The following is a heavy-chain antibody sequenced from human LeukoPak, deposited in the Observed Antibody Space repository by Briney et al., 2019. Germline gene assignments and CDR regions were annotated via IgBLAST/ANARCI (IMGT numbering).Heavy chain of an antibody. CDR2: ISGYNGST. J-gene: IGHJ1*01. V-gene: IGHV3-21*04. Sequence: GGSLRLSRAASGFAFSGLSMNGVRQAPGKGLEWISFISGYNGSTYYADSVKGRFTISRDNAKNSLYLQMNSLRDEDTAVYYCARGQLHEHWGQGTLVTVSS. D-gene: IGHD5-24*01. CDR1: GFAFSGLS. CDR3: ARGQLHEH.